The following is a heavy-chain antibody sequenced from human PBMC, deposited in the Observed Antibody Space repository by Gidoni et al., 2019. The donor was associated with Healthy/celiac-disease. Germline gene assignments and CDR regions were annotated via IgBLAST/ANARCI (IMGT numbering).Heavy chain of an antibody. CDR2: ISCNSGSI. CDR3: AKDIGPYYGMDV. D-gene: IGHD3-10*01. V-gene: IGHV3-9*01. Sequence: EVQLVESGGGLVQPGRSLRLSCAASGFTFDDYAMPWVRQAPGKGLEWVSGISCNSGSIGYADSVKGRFTISRDNAKNSLYLQMNSLRAEDTALYYCAKDIGPYYGMDVWGQGTTVTVSS. J-gene: IGHJ6*02. CDR1: GFTFDDYA.